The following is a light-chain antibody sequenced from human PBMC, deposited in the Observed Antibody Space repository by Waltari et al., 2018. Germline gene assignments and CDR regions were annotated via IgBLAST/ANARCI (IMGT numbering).Light chain of an antibody. CDR3: SSYTSSGVV. CDR1: GSDVGGDDY. CDR2: DVY. Sequence: QYAMTQPASVSGSPGQAIIITCTGTGSDVGGDDYVSWYQQYPGKAPRLIIYDVYNRPSGVSNRFSGSKSDNTASLTISGLQAEDESVYYCSSYTSSGVVFGGGTKLTVL. V-gene: IGLV2-14*01. J-gene: IGLJ2*01.